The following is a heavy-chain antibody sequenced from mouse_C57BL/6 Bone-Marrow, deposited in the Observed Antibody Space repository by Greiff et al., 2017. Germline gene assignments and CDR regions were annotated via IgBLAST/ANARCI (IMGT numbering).Heavy chain of an antibody. J-gene: IGHJ2*01. CDR2: ISNGGGST. D-gene: IGHD1-2*01. CDR1: GFTFSDYY. V-gene: IGHV5-12*01. Sequence: EVQLQESGGGLVQPGGSLKLSCAASGFTFSDYYMYWVRQTPEKRLEWVAYISNGGGSTYYPDTVKGRFTISRDNAKNTLYLQMSRLKSEDTAMYYCARRGYAYYFDYWGQGTTLTVSS. CDR3: ARRGYAYYFDY.